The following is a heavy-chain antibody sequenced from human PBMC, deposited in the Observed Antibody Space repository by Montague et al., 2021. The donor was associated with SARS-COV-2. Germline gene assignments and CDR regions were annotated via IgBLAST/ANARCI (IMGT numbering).Heavy chain of an antibody. CDR2: ISSVSGGGGNX. Sequence: SLRLSCAASGFTFSDYYMSWIRQAPGKGLEWVSYISSVSGGGGNXXYSDAVKGRFTISKDNSRNTLYLQMNSLRAEDTAIYYCAKDQHGYFQPIEHWGQGTLVTVSS. CDR3: AKDQHGYFQPIEH. CDR1: GFTFSDYY. V-gene: IGHV3-11*05. J-gene: IGHJ4*02. D-gene: IGHD3-22*01.